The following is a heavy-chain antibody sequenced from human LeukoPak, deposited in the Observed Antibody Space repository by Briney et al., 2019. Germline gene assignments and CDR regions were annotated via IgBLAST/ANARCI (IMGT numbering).Heavy chain of an antibody. CDR3: ARDLMTFYYDYYYGMDV. J-gene: IGHJ6*02. Sequence: GGSLRLSCAASGFTISSYAMHWVRQAPGKGLEWVAVISYDGSNKYYADSAKGRFTISRDNSKNTLYLQMNSLRAEDTAVYYCARDLMTFYYDYYYGMDVWGQGTTVTVSS. CDR1: GFTISSYA. CDR2: ISYDGSNK. D-gene: IGHD2/OR15-2a*01. V-gene: IGHV3-30-3*01.